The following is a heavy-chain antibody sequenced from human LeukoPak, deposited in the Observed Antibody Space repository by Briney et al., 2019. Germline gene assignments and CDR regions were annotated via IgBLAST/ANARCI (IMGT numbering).Heavy chain of an antibody. Sequence: PSETLSLTCTVSGGSISSYYWSWIRQPPGKGLEWVGYISYSGSTNYNPSLKSRVTISADTSKSQFSLKLNSVTAADTAVYYCASRQGAASPLDYWGQGTLVTVSS. V-gene: IGHV4-59*01. CDR3: ASRQGAASPLDY. CDR2: ISYSGST. CDR1: GGSISSYY. J-gene: IGHJ4*02.